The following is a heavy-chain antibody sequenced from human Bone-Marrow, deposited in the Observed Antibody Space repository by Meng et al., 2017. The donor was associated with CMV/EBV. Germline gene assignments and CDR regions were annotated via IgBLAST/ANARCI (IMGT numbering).Heavy chain of an antibody. V-gene: IGHV3-30-3*01. Sequence: GESLKISCAASGFTFSSYAMHWVRQAPGKGLEWVAVISYDGSNKYYADSVKGRFTISRGNSKNTLYLQMNSLRAEDTAVYYCARRGPRRDYYYYGMDVWGQGTTVTVSS. J-gene: IGHJ6*02. CDR2: ISYDGSNK. D-gene: IGHD3/OR15-3a*01. CDR1: GFTFSSYA. CDR3: ARRGPRRDYYYYGMDV.